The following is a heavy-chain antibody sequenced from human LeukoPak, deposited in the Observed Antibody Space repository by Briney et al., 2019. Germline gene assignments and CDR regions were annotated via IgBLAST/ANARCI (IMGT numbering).Heavy chain of an antibody. Sequence: SETLSLTCAVYGGSFSGYYWSWLRQPPGKGLEWLGEINHSGSTNYNPSLKSRVTISVDTSKNQFSLKLSSVTAADTAVYYCAREQPTVTNGYLTIQIFDYWGQGTLVTVSS. CDR3: AREQPTVTNGYLTIQIFDY. CDR1: GGSFSGYY. V-gene: IGHV4-34*01. D-gene: IGHD4-17*01. J-gene: IGHJ4*02. CDR2: INHSGST.